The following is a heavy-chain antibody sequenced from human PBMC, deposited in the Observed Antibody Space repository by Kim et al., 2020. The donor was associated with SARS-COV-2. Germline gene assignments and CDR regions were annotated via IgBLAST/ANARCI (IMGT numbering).Heavy chain of an antibody. Sequence: GGSLRLSCAASGFTFSIYAMSWVRQAPGKGLEWVAGISGGGDDTIYADSVKGRFTISRDNSKNTMYLQMNSLRGEDTAVYYCARDGRGSFGSLYWFAHWGQGTLVTVSS. J-gene: IGHJ5*02. CDR3: ARDGRGSFGSLYWFAH. D-gene: IGHD3-10*01. CDR1: GFTFSIYA. V-gene: IGHV3-23*01. CDR2: ISGGGDDT.